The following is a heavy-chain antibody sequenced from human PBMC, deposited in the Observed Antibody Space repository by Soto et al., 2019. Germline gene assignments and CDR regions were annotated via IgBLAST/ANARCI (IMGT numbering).Heavy chain of an antibody. CDR2: ISSSSSYI. D-gene: IGHD3-10*01. CDR1: GFTFSNYS. Sequence: PGGSLRLSCAASGFTFSNYSMNWVRQAPGKGLEWVSSISSSSSYIYYADSVKGRFTISRDNAKNSLYLQMNSLRAEDTAVYYCARGLRGHFDYWGQGTLVTVSS. J-gene: IGHJ4*02. CDR3: ARGLRGHFDY. V-gene: IGHV3-21*01.